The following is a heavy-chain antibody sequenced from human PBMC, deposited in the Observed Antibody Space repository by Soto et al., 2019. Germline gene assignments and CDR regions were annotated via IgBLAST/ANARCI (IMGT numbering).Heavy chain of an antibody. Sequence: GASVKVSCKASGGTFSSYAISWVRQAPGQGLEWMGGIIPIFGTANYAQKFQGRVTITADKSTSTAYMELSSLRSEDTVVYYCARGARRDIRYFDWYHDWFDPWGQGTLVTVSS. CDR3: ARGARRDIRYFDWYHDWFDP. J-gene: IGHJ5*02. V-gene: IGHV1-69*06. CDR1: GGTFSSYA. CDR2: IIPIFGTA. D-gene: IGHD3-9*01.